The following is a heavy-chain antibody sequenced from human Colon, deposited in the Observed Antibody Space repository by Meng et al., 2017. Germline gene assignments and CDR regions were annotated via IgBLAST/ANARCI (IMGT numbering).Heavy chain of an antibody. CDR1: GGSISSYY. CDR2: SYYSGST. Sequence: SETLSLTCTVSGGSISSYYWSWIRQPPGKGLEWIGYSYYSGSTNYNPSLKSRVTISVDTSKNQFSLKLSSVTAADTAVYYCARDVYYYGSGSYYSGDAFDIWGQGTMVTVSS. J-gene: IGHJ3*02. V-gene: IGHV4-59*01. CDR3: ARDVYYYGSGSYYSGDAFDI. D-gene: IGHD3-10*01.